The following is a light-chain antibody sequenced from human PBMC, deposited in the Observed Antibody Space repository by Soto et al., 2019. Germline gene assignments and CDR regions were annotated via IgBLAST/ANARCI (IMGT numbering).Light chain of an antibody. Sequence: QSVLTQPPSASGTPGQRVTFSCSGSSSNIGSNTVNWYQQLPGTAPKLLIYSNNQRPSGVPDRFSGSKSGTSASLAISGLQSEDEADYYCAAWDDSLNGPGVVFGGGTKVTVL. CDR1: SSNIGSNT. J-gene: IGLJ2*01. CDR2: SNN. CDR3: AAWDDSLNGPGVV. V-gene: IGLV1-44*01.